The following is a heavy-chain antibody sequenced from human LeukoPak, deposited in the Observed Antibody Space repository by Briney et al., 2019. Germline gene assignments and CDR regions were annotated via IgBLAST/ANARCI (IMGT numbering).Heavy chain of an antibody. CDR1: GYTFTGYY. CDR2: INPNSSST. V-gene: IGHV1-2*02. D-gene: IGHD6-13*01. Sequence: ASVKVSCKASGYTFTGYYMHWVRQAPGQGLEWMGWINPNSSSTNYAQEFKGGVTMTRDTSIGTAYMELSRMRSDDTAVYYCASARSWFGWGHNWFDPWGQGTLVTVSS. J-gene: IGHJ5*02. CDR3: ASARSWFGWGHNWFDP.